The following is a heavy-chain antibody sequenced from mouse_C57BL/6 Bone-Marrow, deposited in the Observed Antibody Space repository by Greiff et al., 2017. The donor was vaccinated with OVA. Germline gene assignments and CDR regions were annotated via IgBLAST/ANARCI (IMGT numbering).Heavy chain of an antibody. CDR1: GYAFSSYW. CDR3: ARGDYYGTPYAMDY. CDR2: IYPGDGDT. D-gene: IGHD1-1*01. J-gene: IGHJ4*01. Sequence: QVHVKQPGAELVKPGASVKISCKASGYAFSSYWMNWVKQRPGKGLEWIGQIYPGDGDTNYNGKFKGKATLTADKSSSTAYMQLSSLTSEDSAVYFCARGDYYGTPYAMDYWGQGTSVTVSS. V-gene: IGHV1-80*01.